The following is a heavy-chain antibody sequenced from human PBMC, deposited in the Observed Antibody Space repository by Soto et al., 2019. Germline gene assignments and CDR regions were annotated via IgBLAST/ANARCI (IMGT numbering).Heavy chain of an antibody. V-gene: IGHV3-23*01. Sequence: GGSLRLSCAASGFTFSSYAMSWVRQAPGKGLEWVSAISGSGGSTYYADSVKGRFTISRDNSKNTLYLQMNSLRAEDTAVYYCAKWYYGSGSYYTHGMDVWGRGTTVTVSS. CDR3: AKWYYGSGSYYTHGMDV. CDR1: GFTFSSYA. J-gene: IGHJ6*02. D-gene: IGHD3-10*01. CDR2: ISGSGGST.